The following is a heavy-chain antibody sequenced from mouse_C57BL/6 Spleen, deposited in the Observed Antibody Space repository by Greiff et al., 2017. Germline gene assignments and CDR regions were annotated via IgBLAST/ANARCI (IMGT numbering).Heavy chain of an antibody. J-gene: IGHJ3*01. V-gene: IGHV1-64*01. Sequence: VQLQQPGAELVKPGASVKLSCKASGYTFTSYWMHWVKQRPGLGLEWIGMIHPNSGSTNYNEKFKSKATLTVDKSSSTAYMQLSSLTSEDSAVYYCASLYYDYDMWFAYWGQGTLVTVSA. CDR3: ASLYYDYDMWFAY. CDR2: IHPNSGST. D-gene: IGHD2-4*01. CDR1: GYTFTSYW.